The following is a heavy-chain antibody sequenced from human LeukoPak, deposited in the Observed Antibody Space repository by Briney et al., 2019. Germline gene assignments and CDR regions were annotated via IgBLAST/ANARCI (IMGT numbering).Heavy chain of an antibody. D-gene: IGHD6-6*01. J-gene: IGHJ4*02. Sequence: GSSVKVSCKASGGTFSSYAISWVRQAPGQGLEWMGGIIPIFGTANYAQKFQGRVTITADESTSTAYMELSSLRAEDTAVYYCARENAKQLGIDYWGQGTLVTVSS. CDR3: ARENAKQLGIDY. CDR2: IIPIFGTA. V-gene: IGHV1-69*01. CDR1: GGTFSSYA.